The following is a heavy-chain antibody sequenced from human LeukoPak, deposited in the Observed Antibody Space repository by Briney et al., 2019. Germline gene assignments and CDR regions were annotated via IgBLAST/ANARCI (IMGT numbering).Heavy chain of an antibody. Sequence: GGSLRLSHAACGLNYSHYAVMCVRQAPTRGRVWGSRLRGDGETIYADSVKGRFTRSRDDSRNTVFLQLNNLRVDDTAVYYCARASWISSADAVWWGQGTLVTVSS. J-gene: IGHJ4*02. CDR1: GLNYSHYA. D-gene: IGHD2-2*03. CDR2: LRGDGET. CDR3: ARASWISSADAVW. V-gene: IGHV3-23*01.